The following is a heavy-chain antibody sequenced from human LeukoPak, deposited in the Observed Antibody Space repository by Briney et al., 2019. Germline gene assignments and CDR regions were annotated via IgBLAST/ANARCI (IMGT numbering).Heavy chain of an antibody. J-gene: IGHJ4*02. Sequence: GGSLRLSCAASGFTFSSYGMHWVRQAPGKGLEWVAVISYDGSNKYYADSVKGRFTISRDNSKNTLYLQMNSLRAEDTAVYYCARAKSYGDLYYFGYWGRGTLVTVSS. CDR3: ARAKSYGDLYYFGY. CDR2: ISYDGSNK. D-gene: IGHD4-17*01. CDR1: GFTFSSYG. V-gene: IGHV3-30*03.